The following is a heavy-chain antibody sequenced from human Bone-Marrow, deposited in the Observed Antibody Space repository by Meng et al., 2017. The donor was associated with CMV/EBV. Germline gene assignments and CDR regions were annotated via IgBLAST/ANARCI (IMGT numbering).Heavy chain of an antibody. Sequence: SETLSLTCTVSGGSISSGGYYWSWIRQHPGKGLEWIGYIYYSGSTYYNPSLKSRVTISVDTSKNQFSLKLSSVTAADTAVYYCARKEMATIAPTSPFDYWGQGTRVTGSS. CDR3: ARKEMATIAPTSPFDY. J-gene: IGHJ4*02. D-gene: IGHD5-24*01. CDR1: GGSISSGGYY. CDR2: IYYSGST. V-gene: IGHV4-31*03.